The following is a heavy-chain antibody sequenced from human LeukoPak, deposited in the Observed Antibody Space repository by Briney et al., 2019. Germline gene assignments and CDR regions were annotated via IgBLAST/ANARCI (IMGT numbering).Heavy chain of an antibody. D-gene: IGHD6-19*01. CDR2: INPNSGGT. J-gene: IGHJ5*02. CDR3: ARASSGGWYWWFDP. CDR1: GYTFTGYY. Sequence: ASVKVSCKASGYTFTGYYMHWARQAPGQGLEWMGWINPNSGGTNYAQKFQGWVAMTRDTSISTAYMELSRLRSDDTAVYYCARASSGGWYWWFDPWGQEPWSPSPQ. V-gene: IGHV1-2*04.